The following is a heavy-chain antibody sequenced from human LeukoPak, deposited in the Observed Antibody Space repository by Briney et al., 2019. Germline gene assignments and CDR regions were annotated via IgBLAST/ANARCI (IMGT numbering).Heavy chain of an antibody. Sequence: GASVKVSCKASGYTFTSYDINWVRQATGQGLEWMGWMNPNSGNTGYAQKFQGRVTMTRNTSISTAYMELSSLRSEDMAVYYRAIRYGSGEKYYYYYYMDVWGKGTTVTVSS. CDR2: MNPNSGNT. V-gene: IGHV1-8*01. J-gene: IGHJ6*03. D-gene: IGHD3-10*01. CDR3: AIRYGSGEKYYYYYYMDV. CDR1: GYTFTSYD.